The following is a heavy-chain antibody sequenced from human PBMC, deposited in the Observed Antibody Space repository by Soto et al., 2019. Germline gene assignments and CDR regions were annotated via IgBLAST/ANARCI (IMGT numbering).Heavy chain of an antibody. J-gene: IGHJ5*01. CDR1: GYTFANYG. CDR2: ISGNNGAT. CDR3: VRDLKYLRVTGNWFDS. Sequence: QVQLMQSGNEVKKPGASVTVSCKASGYTFANYGISWVRQAPGQGLEWMGWISGNNGATNVAPKVQDRITMTLDTSTGVASLTPRSLRSDDTAIYYCVRDLKYLRVTGNWFDSWGQGTLVTVSS. V-gene: IGHV1-18*04. D-gene: IGHD1-1*01.